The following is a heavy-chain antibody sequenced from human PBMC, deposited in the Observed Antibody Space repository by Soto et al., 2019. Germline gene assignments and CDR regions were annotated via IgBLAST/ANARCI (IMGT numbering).Heavy chain of an antibody. V-gene: IGHV4-59*08. D-gene: IGHD4-17*01. CDR3: AWHGDYVKYFDY. CDR2: IYYSGST. J-gene: IGHJ4*02. Sequence: SETLSLTCTVSGGSISSYYWSWIRQPPGKGLEWIGYIYYSGSTNYNPSLKSRVTISVDTSKNQFSLKLSSVTAAGTVVYYCAWHGDYVKYFDYWWQGSLVTVSS. CDR1: GGSISSYY.